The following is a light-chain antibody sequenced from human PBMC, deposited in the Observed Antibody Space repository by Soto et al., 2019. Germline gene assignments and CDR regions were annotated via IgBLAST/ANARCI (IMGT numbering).Light chain of an antibody. CDR3: PSFSGTNSFV. CDR1: TSDIGAYNY. CDR2: EVT. J-gene: IGLJ1*01. V-gene: IGLV2-8*01. Sequence: QSALTQPPSASGSPGQSVTISCTGTTSDIGAYNYVSWYQQRPGKAPKLIIYEVTRRPSGVPDRIFGSKSYTTASLTVSGLQPEDEADYYFPSFSGTNSFVFGTGTKLTVL.